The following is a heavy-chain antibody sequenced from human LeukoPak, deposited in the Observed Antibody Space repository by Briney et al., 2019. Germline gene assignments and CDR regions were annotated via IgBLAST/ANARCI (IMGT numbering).Heavy chain of an antibody. V-gene: IGHV4-59*01. CDR3: VRVGSGYYTYWFDP. D-gene: IGHD3-3*01. CDR2: IYYSGST. J-gene: IGHJ5*02. CDR1: GGSISSYY. Sequence: SETLSLTCTVSGGSISSYYWSWIRQPPGKGLEWIGYIYYSGSTNCNPSLKSRVTISVDTSKNQFSLKLSSMTTTDTAVYYRVRVGSGYYTYWFDPWGDGTLVTVSS.